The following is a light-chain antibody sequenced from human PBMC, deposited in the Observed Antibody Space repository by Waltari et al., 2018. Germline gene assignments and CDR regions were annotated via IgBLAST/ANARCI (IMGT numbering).Light chain of an antibody. V-gene: IGLV2-14*03. CDR3: AYYAGGSTLVL. CDR2: DVN. Sequence: YQQHPRKAPKLVIYDVNNRPSGISNRFSGSKSDNTASLTISGLQAEDEADYYCAYYAGGSTLVLFGGVTRLTAL. J-gene: IGLJ3*02.